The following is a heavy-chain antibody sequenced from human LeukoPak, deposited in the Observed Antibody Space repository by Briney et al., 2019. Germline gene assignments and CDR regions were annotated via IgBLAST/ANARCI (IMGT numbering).Heavy chain of an antibody. J-gene: IGHJ4*02. V-gene: IGHV3-21*01. CDR1: GFTFSSYS. CDR3: ARGVAAADIRFDY. Sequence: GGSLRLSCAASGFTFSSYSMNWVRQAPGKGLEWVSSISSSSSYIYYADSVKGRFTISRDNAKNSLYLQMNGLRAEDTAVYYCARGVAAADIRFDYWGQGTLVTVSS. D-gene: IGHD6-13*01. CDR2: ISSSSSYI.